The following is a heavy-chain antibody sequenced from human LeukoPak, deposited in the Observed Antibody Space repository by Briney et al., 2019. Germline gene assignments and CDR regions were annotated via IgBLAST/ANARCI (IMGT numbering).Heavy chain of an antibody. CDR1: GGSISRGSYY. Sequence: SQTLSLTCTVSGGSISRGSYYWSWIRQPAGKGLEWIGRINTSGSTNYNPSLKSRVTISVDTSKEQFSLKLRSVTAADTAVYYCVRERWGLLYFDYWGQGTLVAVSS. D-gene: IGHD2-21*02. J-gene: IGHJ4*02. CDR3: VRERWGLLYFDY. CDR2: INTSGST. V-gene: IGHV4-61*02.